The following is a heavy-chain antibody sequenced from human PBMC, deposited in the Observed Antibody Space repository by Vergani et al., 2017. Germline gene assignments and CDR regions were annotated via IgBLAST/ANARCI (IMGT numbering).Heavy chain of an antibody. CDR1: GYSISSGYY. J-gene: IGHJ4*02. D-gene: IGHD6-19*01. Sequence: QVQLQESGPGLVKPSETLSLTCAVSGYSISSGYYWGWIRQPPGKGLEWIGEINHSGSTNYNPSLKSRVTISVDTSKNQFSLKLSSVTAADTAVYYCARDGQWAFDYWGRGTLVTVSS. CDR2: INHSGST. V-gene: IGHV4-38-2*02. CDR3: ARDGQWAFDY.